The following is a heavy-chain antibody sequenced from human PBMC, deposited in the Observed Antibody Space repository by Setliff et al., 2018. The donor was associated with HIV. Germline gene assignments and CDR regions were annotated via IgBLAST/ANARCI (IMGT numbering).Heavy chain of an antibody. J-gene: IGHJ4*02. V-gene: IGHV4-39*01. D-gene: IGHD1-1*01. CDR2: IYYSGST. CDR1: GASIDYSNYY. CDR3: ARQGQLGSE. Sequence: SETLSLTCAVSGASIDYSNYYWGWIRQPPGKGLEWIGSIYYSGSTYYNPSLKSRVTISVDTSKNQFSLKLSSVTAADTAVYYCARQGQLGSEWGQGTLVTVSS.